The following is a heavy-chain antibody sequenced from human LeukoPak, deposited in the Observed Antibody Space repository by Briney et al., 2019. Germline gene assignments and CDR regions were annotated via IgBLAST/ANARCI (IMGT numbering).Heavy chain of an antibody. D-gene: IGHD6-13*01. CDR1: GFTFSSYA. V-gene: IGHV3-23*01. CDR2: ISGSGGST. Sequence: PGGSLRLSCAASGFTFSSYAMSWVRQAPGKGLEWVSAISGSGGSTYYADSVKGRFTISRDNSKNTLYLQMNSLRAEDTAVYYCAKATIYSSSWFDPGGVWGQGTLVTVSS. J-gene: IGHJ4*02. CDR3: AKATIYSSSWFDPGGV.